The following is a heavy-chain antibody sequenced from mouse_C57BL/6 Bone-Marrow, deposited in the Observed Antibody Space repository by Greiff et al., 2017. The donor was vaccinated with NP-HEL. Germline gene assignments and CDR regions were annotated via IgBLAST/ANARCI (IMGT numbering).Heavy chain of an antibody. CDR2: IYPGDGDT. V-gene: IGHV1-82*01. CDR3: ARGRFQAWFAY. CDR1: GYAFSSSW. Sequence: QVQLQQSGPELVKPGASVKISCKASGYAFSSSWMNWVKQRPGKGLEWIGRIYPGDGDTNYNGKFKGKATLTADKSSSTAYMQLSSLTSEDSAVYFCARGRFQAWFAYWGQGTLVTVSA. J-gene: IGHJ3*01.